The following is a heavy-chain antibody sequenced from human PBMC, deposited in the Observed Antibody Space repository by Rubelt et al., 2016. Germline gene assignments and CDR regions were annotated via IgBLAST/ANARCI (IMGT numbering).Heavy chain of an antibody. D-gene: IGHD2-8*01. CDR3: ARDGLNVFGI. CDR1: GFTFSDYN. J-gene: IGHJ3*02. Sequence: EVQLLEFGGDLVQPGGSLRLSCAASGFTFSDYNINWVRQAPGKGLEWVSYISYSSNAIYYADSVKGRFTISRDNAQNRLFFQSNNRRAEDTASDDLARDGLNVFGIWGRGTLVTVSS. V-gene: IGHV3-48*04. CDR2: ISYSSNAI.